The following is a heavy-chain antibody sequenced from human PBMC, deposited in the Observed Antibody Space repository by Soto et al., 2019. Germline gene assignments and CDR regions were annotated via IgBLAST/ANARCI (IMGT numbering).Heavy chain of an antibody. D-gene: IGHD2-21*01. V-gene: IGHV1-58*01. CDR1: GFTFTSSA. J-gene: IGHJ6*02. CDR3: AASGESAGMDV. CDR2: IDVGSGNT. Sequence: QMQLVQSGPEVKKPGTSVKVSCNASGFTFTSSAVQWVRHARGQRLEWIGWIDVGSGNTNYAQKFQERVTITRDMSPSTAYRELSRMRSEDRAVYYCAASGESAGMDVWGQGTTVTVSS.